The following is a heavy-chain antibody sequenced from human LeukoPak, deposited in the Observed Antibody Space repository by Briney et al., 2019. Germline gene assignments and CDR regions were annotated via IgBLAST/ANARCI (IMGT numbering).Heavy chain of an antibody. Sequence: ASVKVSCKASGYTFTGYYMHWVRHAPGQGLEWMGWINPNSGGTNYAQKFQGRVTMTRDTSISTAYMELSRLRSDDTAVYYCAREVLYGSGSPHFDYWGQGTLVTVSS. V-gene: IGHV1-2*02. CDR3: AREVLYGSGSPHFDY. D-gene: IGHD3-10*01. CDR2: INPNSGGT. J-gene: IGHJ4*02. CDR1: GYTFTGYY.